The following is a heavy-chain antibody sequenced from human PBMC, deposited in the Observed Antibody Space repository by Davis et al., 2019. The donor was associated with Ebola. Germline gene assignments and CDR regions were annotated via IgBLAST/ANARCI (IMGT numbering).Heavy chain of an antibody. CDR2: INAGNGNT. V-gene: IGHV1-3*01. D-gene: IGHD3-9*01. CDR1: GYTFTSYA. CDR3: ARVGYDILTGYSEYFQH. J-gene: IGHJ1*01. Sequence: ASVKVSCKASGYTFTSYAMHWVRQAPGQRLEWMGWINAGNGNTKYSQKFQGRVTITRDTSASTAYMELSSLRSEDTAVYYCARVGYDILTGYSEYFQHWGQGTLVTVSS.